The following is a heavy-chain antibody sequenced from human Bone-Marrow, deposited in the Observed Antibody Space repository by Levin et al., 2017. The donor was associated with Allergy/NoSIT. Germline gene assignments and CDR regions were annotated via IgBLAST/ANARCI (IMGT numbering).Heavy chain of an antibody. CDR3: ARDAGVAGTAFDY. V-gene: IGHV4-30-4*01. D-gene: IGHD6-19*01. Sequence: SQTLSLTCTVSGGSISSGDYYWSWIRQPPGKGLEWIGYIYNSGITYYNPSLKSRVSISVDTSKNHFSLNLASVTAADTAVYYCARDAGVAGTAFDYWGQGTLVTVSS. J-gene: IGHJ4*02. CDR2: IYNSGIT. CDR1: GGSISSGDYY.